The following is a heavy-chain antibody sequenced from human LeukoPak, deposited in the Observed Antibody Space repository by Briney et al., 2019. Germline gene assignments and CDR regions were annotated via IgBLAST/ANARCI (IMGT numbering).Heavy chain of an antibody. V-gene: IGHV1-69*13. CDR1: GGTFSSYA. Sequence: GASVKVSCKASGGTFSSYAISWVRQAPGQGLEWMGGIIPIFGTANYAQKFQGRVTITADESTSTAYMELSSLRSEDTAVYYCARDGGSGSYPNWFDPWGQGTLVTVSS. CDR2: IIPIFGTA. D-gene: IGHD3-10*01. J-gene: IGHJ5*02. CDR3: ARDGGSGSYPNWFDP.